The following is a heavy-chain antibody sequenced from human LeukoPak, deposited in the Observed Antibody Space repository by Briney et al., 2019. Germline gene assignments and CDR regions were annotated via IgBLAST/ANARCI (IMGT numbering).Heavy chain of an antibody. CDR3: ANEERITMVRGVANY. Sequence: ASVKVSCKASGYTFTTYDFNWIRQASGQGLEWMGWMNPKTGKAGYAQKFQGRVTMTRNTSISTAYLELSSPRAEDTAVYYCANEERITMVRGVANYWGQGTLVTVSS. D-gene: IGHD3-10*01. CDR1: GYTFTTYD. J-gene: IGHJ4*02. CDR2: MNPKTGKA. V-gene: IGHV1-8*01.